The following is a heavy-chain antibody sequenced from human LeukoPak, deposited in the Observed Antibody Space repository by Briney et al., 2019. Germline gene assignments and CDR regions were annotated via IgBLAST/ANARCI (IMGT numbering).Heavy chain of an antibody. CDR3: ARFLRENYYYYYYMDV. V-gene: IGHV3-48*01. J-gene: IGHJ6*03. D-gene: IGHD3-16*01. CDR2: ISSRTSTI. Sequence: GGSLRLSCAASGFTFSSYSMNWVRQAPGKGLEWVSYISSRTSTIYYTDSVKGRFTISRDNAQNSLYLQMNGLRAEDTAVYYCARFLRENYYYYYYMDVWGKGTTVTVSS. CDR1: GFTFSSYS.